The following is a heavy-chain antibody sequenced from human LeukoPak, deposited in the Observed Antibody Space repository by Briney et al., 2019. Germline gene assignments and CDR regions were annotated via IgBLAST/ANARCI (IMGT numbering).Heavy chain of an antibody. V-gene: IGHV4-38-2*01. CDR1: GYSISSGYY. D-gene: IGHD4-11*01. CDR3: ASSRLHYYYYYYMDV. Sequence: SETLSLTCAVSGYSISSGYYWGWIRQPPGKGLEWIGSIYHSGSTYYNPSLKSRVTISVDTSKHQFSLKLSSVIAADTAVYYCASSRLHYYYYYYMDVWGKGTTVTVSS. J-gene: IGHJ6*03. CDR2: IYHSGST.